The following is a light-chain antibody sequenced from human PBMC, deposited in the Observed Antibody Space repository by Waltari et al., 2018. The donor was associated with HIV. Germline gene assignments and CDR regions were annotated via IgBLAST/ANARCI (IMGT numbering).Light chain of an antibody. Sequence: QSALTQPPSVSGSLGQSVTISCTGTSSDIGAYNRVSWYQQSPGTAPKLRSYEVTHRPSGVPVRFSGSKSGNTASLAISGLQADDEAEYYCSSYTTSSTWVFGGGTKLTVL. CDR3: SSYTTSSTWV. CDR1: SSDIGAYNR. J-gene: IGLJ3*02. CDR2: EVT. V-gene: IGLV2-18*02.